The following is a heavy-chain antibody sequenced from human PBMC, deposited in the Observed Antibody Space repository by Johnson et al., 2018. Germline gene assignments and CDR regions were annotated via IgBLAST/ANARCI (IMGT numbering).Heavy chain of an antibody. Sequence: QVQLVQSGAEVKKPGASVKVSCKASGYTFTSYYMHWVRLAPGQGLEWMGRINPSVGSTSYAQKFQGRVTMTRDTSTSTVYMELRSLRSEDSAVYYCAREDRGYSSGYSHWGQGTLVTVSS. CDR3: AREDRGYSSGYSH. CDR2: INPSVGST. J-gene: IGHJ1*01. CDR1: GYTFTSYY. D-gene: IGHD3-22*01. V-gene: IGHV1-46*01.